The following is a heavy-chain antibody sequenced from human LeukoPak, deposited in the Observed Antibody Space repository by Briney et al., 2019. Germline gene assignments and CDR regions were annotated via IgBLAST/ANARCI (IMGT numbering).Heavy chain of an antibody. CDR2: IYPADSDT. J-gene: IGHJ5*02. Sequence: GESLKISCKGFGFRFTNYWIGWVRQMPGKGLEWVGIIYPADSDTRYSPSLQGQVTISADKSISTAYLQWSSLKASDTAMYYCARLYYGSGSYSSWFDPWGQGTLVTVSS. CDR1: GFRFTNYW. V-gene: IGHV5-51*01. CDR3: ARLYYGSGSYSSWFDP. D-gene: IGHD3-10*01.